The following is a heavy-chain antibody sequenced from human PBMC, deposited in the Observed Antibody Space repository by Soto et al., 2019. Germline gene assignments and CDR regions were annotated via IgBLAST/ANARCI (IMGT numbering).Heavy chain of an antibody. CDR3: ARAATPDAFDI. CDR1: GYTFTSYY. J-gene: IGHJ3*02. CDR2: INPSGGST. D-gene: IGHD1-26*01. Sequence: ASVKVSCKASGYTFTSYYMHWVRQAPGQGLEWMGIINPSGGSTSYAQKFQGRVTMTRDTSTSTVYMELSSLRSEDTAGYYCARAATPDAFDIWGQGTMVTVSS. V-gene: IGHV1-46*01.